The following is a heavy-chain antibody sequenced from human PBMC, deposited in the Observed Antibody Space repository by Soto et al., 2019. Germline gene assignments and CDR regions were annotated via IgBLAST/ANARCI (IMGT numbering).Heavy chain of an antibody. CDR1: W. CDR3: ARHRRTDATPKIDC. D-gene: IGHD2-21*02. J-gene: IGHJ4*02. V-gene: IGHV5-51*01. CDR2: INPADSDI. Sequence: WVGRVRQMTGKGLEGMGIINPADSDIKYSPSFQGQVTISADKSIGTAYLQWSSLKASDTAMYYCARHRRTDATPKIDCWGQGTLVTVSS.